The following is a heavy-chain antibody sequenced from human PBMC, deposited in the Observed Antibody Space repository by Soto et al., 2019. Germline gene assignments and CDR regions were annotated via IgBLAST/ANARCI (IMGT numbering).Heavy chain of an antibody. CDR1: GFTFSSYW. Sequence: GGSLRLSCAASGFTFSSYWMSWVRQAPGKGLEWVANIKQDGSEKYYVDSVKGRFTISRDNAKNSLYLQMNSLRAEDTAVYYCARAPYSSGWYAIGDYYGMDVWGQGTTVTSP. D-gene: IGHD6-19*01. CDR2: IKQDGSEK. J-gene: IGHJ6*02. V-gene: IGHV3-7*05. CDR3: ARAPYSSGWYAIGDYYGMDV.